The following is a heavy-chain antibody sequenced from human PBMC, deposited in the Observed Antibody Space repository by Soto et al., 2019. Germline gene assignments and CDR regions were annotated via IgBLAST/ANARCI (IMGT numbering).Heavy chain of an antibody. CDR1: GGSISSYY. CDR3: ARYSGYDYWFDP. CDR2: IYYSGST. D-gene: IGHD5-12*01. Sequence: SETLSLTCTVSGGSISSYYWSWIRQPPGKGLEWIGYIYYSGSTNYNPSLKSRVTISVDTSKNQFSLKLSSVTAADTAVYYCARYSGYDYWFDPWGQGTLVTVSS. V-gene: IGHV4-59*01. J-gene: IGHJ5*02.